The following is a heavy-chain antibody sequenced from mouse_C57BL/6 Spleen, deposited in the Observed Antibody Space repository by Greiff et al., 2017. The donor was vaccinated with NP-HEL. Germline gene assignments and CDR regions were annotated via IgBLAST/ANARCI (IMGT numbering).Heavy chain of an antibody. J-gene: IGHJ2*01. Sequence: VQLQQPGAELVKPGASVKLSCKASGYTFTSYWMQWVKQRPGQGLEWIGEIDPSDSYTNYNQKFKGKATLTVDTSSSTAYMQLSSLTSEDSAVYYCARMTVVATDYWGQGTTLTVSS. CDR1: GYTFTSYW. D-gene: IGHD1-1*01. CDR2: IDPSDSYT. CDR3: ARMTVVATDY. V-gene: IGHV1-50*01.